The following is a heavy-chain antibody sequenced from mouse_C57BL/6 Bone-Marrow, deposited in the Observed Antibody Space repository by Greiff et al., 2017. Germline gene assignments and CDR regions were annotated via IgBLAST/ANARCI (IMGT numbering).Heavy chain of an antibody. Sequence: VQLQQSGPGLVAPSQSLSITCTVSGFSLTSYAISWVRQPPGKGLEWLGVIWTGGGTNYNSALKSRLSISKDNSKSQVFLKMNSLQTDDTARYYCARSYYGNYWNAMDYWGQGTSVTVSS. V-gene: IGHV2-9-1*01. CDR1: GFSLTSYA. D-gene: IGHD2-1*01. J-gene: IGHJ4*01. CDR2: IWTGGGT. CDR3: ARSYYGNYWNAMDY.